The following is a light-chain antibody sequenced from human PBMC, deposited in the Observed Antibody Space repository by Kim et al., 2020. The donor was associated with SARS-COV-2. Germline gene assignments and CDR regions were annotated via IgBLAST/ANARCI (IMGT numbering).Light chain of an antibody. J-gene: IGKJ5*01. V-gene: IGKV3-20*01. Sequence: APGERGTLSGRASQSVTSNFLAWYQHKPGQSPRLRIYGASSRATGIPDRFSGSGSGTDFTLTISRLEPEDFAVYYCQQYANSPITFGQGTRLEI. CDR1: QSVTSNF. CDR3: QQYANSPIT. CDR2: GAS.